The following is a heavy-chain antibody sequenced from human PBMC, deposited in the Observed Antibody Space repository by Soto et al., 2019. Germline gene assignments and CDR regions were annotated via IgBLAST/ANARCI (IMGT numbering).Heavy chain of an antibody. CDR2: IYPADSDT. V-gene: IGHV5-51*03. D-gene: IGHD2-15*01. Sequence: EVQLVQSGAEVKKPGESLKISCKVSGYSFTSYWIGWVRQMPGKGLEWMGVIYPADSDTRYSPSFQGQVTISADKSISTAYLQWSSLKASDTAMYYCARPEQYCTGGNCYSTAFDYWGQGTLVTVSS. CDR3: ARPEQYCTGGNCYSTAFDY. J-gene: IGHJ4*02. CDR1: GYSFTSYW.